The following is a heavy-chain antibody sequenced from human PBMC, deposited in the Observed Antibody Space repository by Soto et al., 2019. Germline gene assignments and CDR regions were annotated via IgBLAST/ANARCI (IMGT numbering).Heavy chain of an antibody. V-gene: IGHV3-48*02. J-gene: IGHJ5*02. CDR3: ARTLGHSSGWYELNWFDP. CDR1: GFTFSSYS. CDR2: ISSSSSTI. D-gene: IGHD6-19*01. Sequence: EVQLVESGGGLVQPGGSLRLSCAASGFTFSSYSMNWVRQDPGKGLEWVSYISSSSSTIYYADSVKGRFTLSRDNATNSLYLQMNSLRDEDTAVYYCARTLGHSSGWYELNWFDPWGQGTLVTVSS.